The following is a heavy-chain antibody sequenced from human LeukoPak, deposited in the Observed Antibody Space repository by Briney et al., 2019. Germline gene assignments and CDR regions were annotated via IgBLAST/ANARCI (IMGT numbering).Heavy chain of an antibody. D-gene: IGHD3-16*01. CDR1: GFTFDDYA. CDR3: AKDMGFPYYGMDV. Sequence: GGALRLSCAACGFTFDDYAMHWVRQAPGRGLEGVSLISGDGGRTYYADSVKGGLTISRDNTKNSLYLQMNSLRTEDTALYYCAKDMGFPYYGMDVWGQGTTVTVSS. V-gene: IGHV3-43*02. J-gene: IGHJ6*02. CDR2: ISGDGGRT.